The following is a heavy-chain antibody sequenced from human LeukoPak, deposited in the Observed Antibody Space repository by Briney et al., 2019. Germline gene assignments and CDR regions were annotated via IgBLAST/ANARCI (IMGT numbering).Heavy chain of an antibody. CDR3: ASPPTYYYDNSGYYP. D-gene: IGHD3-22*01. J-gene: IGHJ5*02. CDR2: IYHTGST. Sequence: SETLSLTCAVSGGSITNSNYWWSWVRQPPGKGLEWIGEIYHTGSTNYNPSLKSRVTISVDKSKNQFSLKLSSVTAADTAVYYCASPPTYYYDNSGYYPWGQGTLVTVSS. V-gene: IGHV4-4*02. CDR1: GGSITNSNYW.